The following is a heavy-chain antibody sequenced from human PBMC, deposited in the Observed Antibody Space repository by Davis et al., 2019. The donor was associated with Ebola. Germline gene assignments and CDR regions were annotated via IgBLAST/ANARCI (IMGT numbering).Heavy chain of an antibody. D-gene: IGHD2-2*01. V-gene: IGHV3-30*19. Sequence: GGSLRLSCVASGFTFSSYGMHWVRQAPGKGLEWVAVISYDGSNKYYADSVKGRFTISRDNSKNTLYLQMNSLRAEDTAVYYCARMPLDYYYGMDVWGKGTTVTVSS. J-gene: IGHJ6*04. CDR1: GFTFSSYG. CDR2: ISYDGSNK. CDR3: ARMPLDYYYGMDV.